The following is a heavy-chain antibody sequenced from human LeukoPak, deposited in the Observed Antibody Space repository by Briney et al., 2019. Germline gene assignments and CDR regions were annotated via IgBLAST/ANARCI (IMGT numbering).Heavy chain of an antibody. CDR1: GYSFTSYW. J-gene: IGHJ6*02. V-gene: IGHV5-51*01. Sequence: GESLKISCKGSGYSFTSYWIGWVRQMPGKGLEWMAIIYPGDSDTRYSPSFQGQVTISADKSISTAYLQWSSLKASDTAMYYCARNEVYYGSGSYYYGMEVWGQGTTVTVSS. D-gene: IGHD3-10*01. CDR3: ARNEVYYGSGSYYYGMEV. CDR2: IYPGDSDT.